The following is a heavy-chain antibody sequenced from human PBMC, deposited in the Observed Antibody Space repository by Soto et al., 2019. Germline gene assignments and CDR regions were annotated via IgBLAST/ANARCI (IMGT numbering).Heavy chain of an antibody. Sequence: PSETLSLTCTFSVVSISSYYWSCIRHPPGKGLEWIGYIYYIGSTNYNPSLKSRVTISVDTSKNQFSLKLSSVTAADTAVYYCARGIRRQLLNWFEPLGQGRLVNVSS. V-gene: IGHV4-59*01. D-gene: IGHD2-2*01. J-gene: IGHJ5*02. CDR3: ARGIRRQLLNWFEP. CDR1: VVSISSYY. CDR2: IYYIGST.